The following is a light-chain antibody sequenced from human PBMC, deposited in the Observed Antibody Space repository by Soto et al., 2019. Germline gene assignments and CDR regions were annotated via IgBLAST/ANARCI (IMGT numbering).Light chain of an antibody. CDR1: SSYVGSHNY. Sequence: QSVLTHPASVSGSPGQSITISCTGTSSYVGSHNYVSWYQHHPGKAPRLIIYEVSNRPSGLSNRFSGSKSGNTASLTISGLQAEDEADYYCGSYTSQSTSVFGTGTKVTVL. CDR2: EVS. V-gene: IGLV2-14*01. J-gene: IGLJ1*01. CDR3: GSYTSQSTSV.